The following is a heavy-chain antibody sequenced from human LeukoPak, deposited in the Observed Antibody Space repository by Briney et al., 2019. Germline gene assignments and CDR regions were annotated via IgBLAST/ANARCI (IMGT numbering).Heavy chain of an antibody. V-gene: IGHV3-23*01. J-gene: IGHJ4*02. CDR1: GFTFSSYA. CDR2: ISGSGGST. D-gene: IGHD3-3*01. Sequence: GGSLRLSCAASGFTFSSYAMSWVRQAPGKGLEWVSAISGSGGSTYYADSVKGRFTLSRDNSKNPLYLPMNRPRAQDTAVYYRAKLYYDFWSGYPFDHRGPGTLVTVSS. CDR3: AKLYYDFWSGYPFDH.